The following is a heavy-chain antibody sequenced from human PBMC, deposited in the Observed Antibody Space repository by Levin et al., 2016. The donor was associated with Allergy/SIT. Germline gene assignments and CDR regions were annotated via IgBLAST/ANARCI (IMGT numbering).Heavy chain of an antibody. CDR3: AREMVPNYYYYYMDV. V-gene: IGHV1-18*01. D-gene: IGHD2-8*01. J-gene: IGHJ6*03. CDR2: ISAYNGNT. Sequence: WVRQAPGQGLEWMGWISAYNGNTNYAQKLQGRVTMTTDTSTSTAYMELRSLRSDDTAVYYCAREMVPNYYYYYMDVWGKGTTVTVSS.